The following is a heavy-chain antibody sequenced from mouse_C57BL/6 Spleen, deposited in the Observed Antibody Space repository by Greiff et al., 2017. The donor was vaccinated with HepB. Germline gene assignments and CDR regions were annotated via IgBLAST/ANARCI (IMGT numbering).Heavy chain of an antibody. D-gene: IGHD4-1*01. V-gene: IGHV1-54*01. J-gene: IGHJ4*01. CDR2: INPGSGGT. CDR1: GYAFTNYL. CDR3: TRGGQTGMGNYAMDY. Sequence: QVQLQHSGAELVRPGTSVKVSCKASGYAFTNYLIEWVKQRPGQGLEWIGVINPGSGGTNYNEKFKGKATLTADKSSSTAYMQLSSLTSEDSAVYFCTRGGQTGMGNYAMDYWGQGTSVTVSS.